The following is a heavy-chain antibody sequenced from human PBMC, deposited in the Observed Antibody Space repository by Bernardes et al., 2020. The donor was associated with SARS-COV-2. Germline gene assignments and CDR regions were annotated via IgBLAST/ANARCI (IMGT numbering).Heavy chain of an antibody. D-gene: IGHD3-3*01. V-gene: IGHV4-39*01. CDR3: AGHGDRWVTIFGVVVIGWFAP. CDR2: IYYSGST. CDR1: GGSISSSSYY. J-gene: IGHJ5*02. Sequence: SETLSLTCTVSGGSISSSSYYWGWIRQPPGKGLEWIGSIYYSGSTYYNPSLKSRVTISVDTSKNQFSLKLSSVTAADTAVYYCAGHGDRWVTIFGVVVIGWFAPWGQGTLVTVSS.